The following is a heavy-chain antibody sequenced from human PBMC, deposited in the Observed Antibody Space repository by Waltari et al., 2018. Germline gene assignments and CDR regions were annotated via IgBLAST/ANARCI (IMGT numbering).Heavy chain of an antibody. V-gene: IGHV3-48*01. D-gene: IGHD6-13*01. CDR2: ISPTTNVI. CDR1: GFTFTSCS. J-gene: IGHJ4*02. CDR3: VRRAPAGSWAGRGFDN. Sequence: EVQLVESGGGLVQPGGSLRLSCTASGFTFTSCSMNWVRQAPGKGLEWISYISPTTNVIYYADSLKGRFTISRDNAQNSVYLQMNSLRVDDTAVYYCVRRAPAGSWAGRGFDNWGQGTLVTVSS.